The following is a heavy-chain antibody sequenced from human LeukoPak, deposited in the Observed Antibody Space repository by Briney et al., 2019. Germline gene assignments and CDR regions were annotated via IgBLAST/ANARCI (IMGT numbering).Heavy chain of an antibody. CDR2: ISYDGSNK. CDR3: ARDPKRPPRSEAAAGTFGWFDP. D-gene: IGHD6-13*01. J-gene: IGHJ5*02. Sequence: GGSLRLSCAASGFTFSSYAMHWVRQAPGKGLEWVAVISYDGSNKYYADSVKGRFTISRDNSKNTLYLQMNSLRAEDTAVYYCARDPKRPPRSEAAAGTFGWFDPWGQGTLVTVSS. CDR1: GFTFSSYA. V-gene: IGHV3-30-3*01.